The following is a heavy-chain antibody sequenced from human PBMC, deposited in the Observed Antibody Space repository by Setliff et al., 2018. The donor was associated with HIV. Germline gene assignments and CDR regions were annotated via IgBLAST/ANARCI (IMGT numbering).Heavy chain of an antibody. J-gene: IGHJ4*02. CDR2: MNPNSGNT. CDR1: GYTFTSYD. V-gene: IGHV1-8*02. CDR3: ARSAHDSETGY. Sequence: ASVKVSCKASGYTFTSYDINWVRQATGQGLEWMGWMNPNSGNTGYAQKFQGRVTMTRNTSTSTVYMELSSLRSEDTAFYYCARSAHDSETGYWGQGTLVTVSS. D-gene: IGHD5-12*01.